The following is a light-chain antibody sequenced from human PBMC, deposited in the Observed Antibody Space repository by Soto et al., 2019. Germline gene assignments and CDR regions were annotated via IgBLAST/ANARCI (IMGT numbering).Light chain of an antibody. V-gene: IGLV6-57*02. J-gene: IGLJ2*01. CDR3: QSYDSSNVV. CDR1: SGSIASNY. Sequence: NFMLTQPHSVSESPGKTVTISCTGSSGSIASNYVQWYQQRPGSAPTTVIYADDQRSSGVPDRFSGSIDSSSNSASLTISGLRTEDEVDYYCQSYDSSNVVFGGGTKLTVL. CDR2: ADD.